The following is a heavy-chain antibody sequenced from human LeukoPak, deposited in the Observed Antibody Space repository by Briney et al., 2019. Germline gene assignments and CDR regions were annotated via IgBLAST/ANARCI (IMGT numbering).Heavy chain of an antibody. CDR3: ASGPGYSSSWVDAFDI. Sequence: SETLSLTCTVSGGSISSYYWSWIRQPPGKGLEWIGYIYYSGSTNYNPSLKSRVTISVDTSKNQFSLKLSSVTAADTAVYYCASGPGYSSSWVDAFDIWGQGTMVTVSS. CDR1: GGSISSYY. J-gene: IGHJ3*02. V-gene: IGHV4-59*01. D-gene: IGHD6-13*01. CDR2: IYYSGST.